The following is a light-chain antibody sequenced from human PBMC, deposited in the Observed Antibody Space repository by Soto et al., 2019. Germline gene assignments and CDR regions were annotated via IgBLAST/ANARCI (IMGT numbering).Light chain of an antibody. CDR1: RDVGSD. J-gene: IGKJ5*01. CDR2: AAS. V-gene: IGKV1-17*01. CDR3: QQLNSYPIT. Sequence: TQPPSSLSAAVVEKIIITCRASRDVGSDVSWYQQKPGQAPKLLIYAASNLYTGVPSRFSGSRSGTDFTLTISSLQPEDFATYYCQQLNSYPITFGQGTRLEI.